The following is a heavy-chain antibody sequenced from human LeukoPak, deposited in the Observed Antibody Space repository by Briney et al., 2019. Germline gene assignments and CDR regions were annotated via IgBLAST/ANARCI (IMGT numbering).Heavy chain of an antibody. Sequence: PGGSLRLSCAASGFIFSSYSMHWVRQAPGKGLEWVAVVSTAGTIKYYADSMKGRFTISRDNSKNTLYLQMNSLRAEDTALYYCAKDPVATIDWFDPWGQGTLVTVSS. V-gene: IGHV3-30*18. CDR2: VSTAGTIK. CDR1: GFIFSSYS. CDR3: AKDPVATIDWFDP. J-gene: IGHJ5*02. D-gene: IGHD5-12*01.